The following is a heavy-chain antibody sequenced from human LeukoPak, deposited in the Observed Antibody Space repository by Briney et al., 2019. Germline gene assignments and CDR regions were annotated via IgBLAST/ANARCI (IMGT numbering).Heavy chain of an antibody. V-gene: IGHV3-48*03. CDR1: GFTFSSYE. CDR3: ARGPNWNDGANFDY. D-gene: IGHD1-1*01. CDR2: ISSSGSTI. J-gene: IGHJ4*02. Sequence: GGSLRLSCAASGFTFSSYEMNWVRQAPGKGLEWVSYISSSGSTIYYADSVKGRFTISRDNAKNSLYLQMNSLRAEDTAVYYCARGPNWNDGANFDYWGQGTLVTVSS.